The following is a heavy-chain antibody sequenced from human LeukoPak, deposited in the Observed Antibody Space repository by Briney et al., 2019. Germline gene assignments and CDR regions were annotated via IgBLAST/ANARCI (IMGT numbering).Heavy chain of an antibody. J-gene: IGHJ4*02. D-gene: IGHD2-2*02. Sequence: RASVKVSCKTSGYRFITFGINWVRQAPGQGLEWMGWINPYNGNRYYAKKFQGGFNMTTDTSTSTAYMELRSLRSDDTAVYYCARVVPAAILVENFDYWGQGTLVTVSS. CDR2: INPYNGNR. CDR1: GYRFITFG. V-gene: IGHV1-18*01. CDR3: ARVVPAAILVENFDY.